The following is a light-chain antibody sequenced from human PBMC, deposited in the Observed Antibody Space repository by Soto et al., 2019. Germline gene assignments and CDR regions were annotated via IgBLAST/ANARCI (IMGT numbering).Light chain of an antibody. CDR3: SSFTTSSTPVV. CDR1: SSDVVNYNY. Sequence: QSALTQPASVSGSPGQSITISCTGTSSDVVNYNYVSWYQQHPGKAPKVMIDDVNNRPTGVSNRFSGSKYGNTASLTISGLQAEDEADYYCSSFTTSSTPVVFGGGTKLTVL. V-gene: IGLV2-14*01. CDR2: DVN. J-gene: IGLJ2*01.